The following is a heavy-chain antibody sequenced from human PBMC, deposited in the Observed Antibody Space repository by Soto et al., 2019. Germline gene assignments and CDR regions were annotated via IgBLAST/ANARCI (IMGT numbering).Heavy chain of an antibody. D-gene: IGHD3-16*01. CDR3: ARAHDPRLEVFDY. CDR2: INAGNGGT. CDR1: GYTFTSYA. Sequence: ASVKVSCKGSGYTFTSYARHWLRQSPGQRLEWMGWINAGNGGTKYAQKFQGRVTMARDTSINTAYLDLTGLRSDDTAVYYCARAHDPRLEVFDYWGQGTLVTVSS. V-gene: IGHV1-3*01. J-gene: IGHJ4*02.